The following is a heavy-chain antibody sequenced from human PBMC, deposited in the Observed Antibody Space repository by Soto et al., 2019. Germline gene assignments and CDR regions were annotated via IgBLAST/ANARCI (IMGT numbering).Heavy chain of an antibody. CDR2: IYYSGST. D-gene: IGHD2-8*01. CDR3: ARNFWKSVIMVYARGLAEGMDV. J-gene: IGHJ6*02. Sequence: SETLSLTCTVSGGSISSSSYYWGWIRQPPGKGLEWIGSIYYSGSTYYNPSLKSRVTISVDTSKNQFSLKLSSVTNADTAVYYCARNFWKSVIMVYARGLAEGMDVWGQVTTVTVS. V-gene: IGHV4-39*01. CDR1: GGSISSSSYY.